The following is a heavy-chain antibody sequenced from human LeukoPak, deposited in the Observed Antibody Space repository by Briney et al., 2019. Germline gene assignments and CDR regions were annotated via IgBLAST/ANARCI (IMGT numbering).Heavy chain of an antibody. CDR1: GGYISDNY. CDR2: IHYSGST. Sequence: SETLSLTCTVSGGYISDNYWSWIRQPPGKGLEWLGYIHYSGSTHYNPTLKSRVTMSVDTSKNQFSLRLSSVTAADTAVYYCARGSWSLDYWGQGTLVTVSS. J-gene: IGHJ4*02. D-gene: IGHD3-3*01. V-gene: IGHV4-59*01. CDR3: ARGSWSLDY.